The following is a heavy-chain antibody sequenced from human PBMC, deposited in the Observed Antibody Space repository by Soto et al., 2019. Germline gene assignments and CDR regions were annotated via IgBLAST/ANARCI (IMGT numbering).Heavy chain of an antibody. J-gene: IGHJ6*03. CDR2: INSDGSST. Sequence: GGSLRLSCAASGFTFSSYLMHWVRQAPGKGLVWVSRINSDGSSTSYADSVKGRFTISRDNAKNKLYLQMNSLRAEDTAVYYCARVGPNYYYYYMDVWGKGTTVTVSS. CDR3: ARVGPNYYYYYMDV. V-gene: IGHV3-74*01. CDR1: GFTFSSYL.